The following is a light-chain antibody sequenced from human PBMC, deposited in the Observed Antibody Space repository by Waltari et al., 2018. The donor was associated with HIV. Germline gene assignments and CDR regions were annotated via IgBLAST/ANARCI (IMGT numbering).Light chain of an antibody. CDR1: SSDVGAYDF. Sequence: QSALTQPASVSGSPGQSITVSCTGTSSDVGAYDFVSWYQQTPGTAPKLVIYEVSYRPSGSANRFSGPKSGNTASLTISGLQTEDEADYYCSSFTTSNYRLFGGGTKVTVL. V-gene: IGLV2-14*01. CDR2: EVS. CDR3: SSFTTSNYRL. J-gene: IGLJ2*01.